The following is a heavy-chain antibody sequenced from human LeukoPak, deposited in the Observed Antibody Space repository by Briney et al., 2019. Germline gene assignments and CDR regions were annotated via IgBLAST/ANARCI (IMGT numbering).Heavy chain of an antibody. V-gene: IGHV3-23*01. J-gene: IGHJ4*02. D-gene: IGHD1-26*01. CDR2: ISGSGGST. CDR3: AKGLVVGATATYFDY. CDR1: GFTFSNYA. Sequence: GGSLRLSCAASGFTFSNYAMSWVRQAPGKGLEWVSAISGSGGSTYYADSVKGRFTISRDNSKNTLYLQMNSLRAEDTAVYYCAKGLVVGATATYFDYWGQGTLVTVSS.